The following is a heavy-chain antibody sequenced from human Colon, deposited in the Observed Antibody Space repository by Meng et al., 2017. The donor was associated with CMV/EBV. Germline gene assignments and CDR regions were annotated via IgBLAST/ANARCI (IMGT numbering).Heavy chain of an antibody. D-gene: IGHD6-6*01. J-gene: IGHJ4*02. CDR3: AKSIVFLAARPHACFDY. Sequence: GGSLRLSCAASGFTFSTYWMHWVRQAPGKGLVWVSRINGDGSSTNYADSVKGRFTISRDNAENTLYLQMNSLRAEDTAVYYCAKSIVFLAARPHACFDYWGQGTLVTVSS. V-gene: IGHV3-74*01. CDR1: GFTFSTYW. CDR2: INGDGSST.